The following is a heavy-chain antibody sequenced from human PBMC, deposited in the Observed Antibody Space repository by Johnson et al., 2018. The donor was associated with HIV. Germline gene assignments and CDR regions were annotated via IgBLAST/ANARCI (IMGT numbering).Heavy chain of an antibody. D-gene: IGHD5-24*01. CDR3: AKDWDRWLQPPGDAFDI. Sequence: QMQLVESGGGLVQPGGPLRLSCAASGFTFSSYAMHWVRQAPGKGLEWVAVISYDGSNKYYADSVKGRFTISRDNSKNTLYLQMNSLRVEDTAVYYCAKDWDRWLQPPGDAFDIRGRGTMVTVSS. CDR2: ISYDGSNK. V-gene: IGHV3-30-3*01. CDR1: GFTFSSYA. J-gene: IGHJ3*02.